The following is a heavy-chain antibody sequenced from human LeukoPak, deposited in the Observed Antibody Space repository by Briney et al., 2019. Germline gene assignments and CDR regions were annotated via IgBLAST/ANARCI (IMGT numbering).Heavy chain of an antibody. Sequence: SETLALICTVSVRSVSSANYQWTWIPQSPAKGLEWIGDFYYSGSTNYNPSLKSRVTISIDTSKNHFSLKLSSVTAADTAVYYCARALWSGETNNFDYWGQGTLVTVSS. CDR3: ARALWSGETNNFDY. CDR2: FYYSGST. CDR1: VRSVSSANYQ. D-gene: IGHD3-10*01. J-gene: IGHJ4*02. V-gene: IGHV4-61*03.